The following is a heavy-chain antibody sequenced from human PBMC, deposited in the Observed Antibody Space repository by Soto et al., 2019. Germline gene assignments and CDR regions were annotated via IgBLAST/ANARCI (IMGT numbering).Heavy chain of an antibody. J-gene: IGHJ4*02. CDR2: IYYSGST. CDR1: GGSISSYY. CDR3: ASQRRGGPFDY. D-gene: IGHD3-10*01. Sequence: PSETLSLTCTVSGGSISSYYWSWIRQPPGKGLEWIGYIYYSGSTNYNPSLKSRVTISVDTSKNQFSLKLSSVTAADTAVYYCASQRRGGPFDYWGQGTLVTVSS. V-gene: IGHV4-59*08.